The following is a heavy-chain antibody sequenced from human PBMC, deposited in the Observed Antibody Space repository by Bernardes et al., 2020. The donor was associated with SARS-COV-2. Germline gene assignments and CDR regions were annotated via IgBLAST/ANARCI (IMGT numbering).Heavy chain of an antibody. CDR2: VDYSGTT. CDR3: ARRINMGTPSPDQNNWFDP. CDR1: GGSISSHH. J-gene: IGHJ5*02. D-gene: IGHD3-3*02. V-gene: IGHV4-59*08. Sequence: SETLSLTCTVSGGSISSHHWNWSRQSPGRGLEWIANVDYSGTTLYNPALASRATISVDTARNQFSLKLSSVTAADTATYYCARRINMGTPSPDQNNWFDPWGQGTLVTVSS.